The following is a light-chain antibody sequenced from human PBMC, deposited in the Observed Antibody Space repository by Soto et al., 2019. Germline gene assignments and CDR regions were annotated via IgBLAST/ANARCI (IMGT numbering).Light chain of an antibody. V-gene: IGKV3-15*01. CDR3: QQYDHWPRGT. CDR2: GAS. J-gene: IGKJ2*01. CDR1: QSIDTY. Sequence: EIVLTQSPATLSVSPGERATLSCRASQSIDTYLAWYQQKPGQAPRPLIYGASNRATGIPARFSGSGSGTEFTLTISSLQSEDFVVYYCQQYDHWPRGTFGQGTKLEI.